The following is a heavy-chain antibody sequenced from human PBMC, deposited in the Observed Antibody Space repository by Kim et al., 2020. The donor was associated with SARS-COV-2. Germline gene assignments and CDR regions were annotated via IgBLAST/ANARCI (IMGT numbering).Heavy chain of an antibody. CDR3: ATPHYGSGSYYNFNYYYYGMDV. V-gene: IGHV1-24*01. J-gene: IGHJ6*02. CDR1: GYTLTELS. Sequence: ASVKVSCKVSGYTLTELSMHWVRQAPGKGLEWMGGFDPEDGETIYAQKFQGRVTMTEDTSTDTAYMELSSLRSEDTAVYYCATPHYGSGSYYNFNYYYYGMDVWGQGTTVTVSS. CDR2: FDPEDGET. D-gene: IGHD3-10*01.